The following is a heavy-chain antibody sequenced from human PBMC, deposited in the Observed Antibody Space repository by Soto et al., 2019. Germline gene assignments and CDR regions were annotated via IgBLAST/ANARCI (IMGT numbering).Heavy chain of an antibody. J-gene: IGHJ4*02. D-gene: IGHD5-18*01. CDR2: ISYDGSLQ. V-gene: IGHV3-30*03. CDR1: GVAFNSYG. Sequence: QAQLVESGGGVVQPGRCLRVSCAASGVAFNSYGMHWVRQAPGTGLEWVAVISYDGSLQHYADSVKGRFTISRDNSKNMVLLQMSSLRAEDTAVYYCVSDRGYGHASVPYSWGQGTLVSVSS. CDR3: VSDRGYGHASVPYS.